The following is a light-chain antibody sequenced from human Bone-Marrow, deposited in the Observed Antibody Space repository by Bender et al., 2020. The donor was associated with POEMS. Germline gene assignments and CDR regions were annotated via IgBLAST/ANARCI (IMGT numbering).Light chain of an antibody. CDR1: SSDIGGYFY. CDR2: EVY. J-gene: IGLJ3*02. Sequence: QSALTQPASVSGSPGQSITISCAGTSSDIGGYFYVSWYQQYPGKAPKLIIYEVYKRPSGVPARFSGSKSGTSASLAISDIQSEDEGDYYCSSWDDSLSGWVFGGGTKLTVL. CDR3: SSWDDSLSGWV. V-gene: IGLV2-14*01.